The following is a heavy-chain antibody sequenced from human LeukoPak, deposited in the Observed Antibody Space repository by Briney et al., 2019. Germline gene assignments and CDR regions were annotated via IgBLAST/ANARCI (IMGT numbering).Heavy chain of an antibody. CDR2: IYYSGST. Sequence: SETLSLTCTVSGGSISSYYWSWIRQPPGKGLEWIGYIYYSGSTNYNPSLKSRVTISVDTSKNQFSLKLSSVTAADTAVYYCARVTYYYSSPINPWGQGTLVTVSS. V-gene: IGHV4-59*01. CDR3: ARVTYYYSSPINP. J-gene: IGHJ5*02. D-gene: IGHD3-10*01. CDR1: GGSISSYY.